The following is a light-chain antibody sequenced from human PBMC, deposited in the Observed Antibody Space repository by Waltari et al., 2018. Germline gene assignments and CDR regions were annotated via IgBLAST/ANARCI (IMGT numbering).Light chain of an antibody. V-gene: IGLV2-14*03. Sequence: QSALTQPASVSGSPGQSINISCTGTIRDVGGYKYVSWYQQHPGDVPRLLIYDVVTRPSGGSSRFSGSKSDNTARLTISGLQAADEAHYYCSSFTSSSSFVFGSGTKVTV. CDR3: SSFTSSSSFV. CDR1: IRDVGGYKY. J-gene: IGLJ1*01. CDR2: DVV.